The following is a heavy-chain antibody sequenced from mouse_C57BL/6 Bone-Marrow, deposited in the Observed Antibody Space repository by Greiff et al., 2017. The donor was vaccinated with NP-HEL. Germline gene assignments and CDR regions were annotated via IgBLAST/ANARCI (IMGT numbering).Heavy chain of an antibody. CDR3: ARDYRSAMDY. CDR2: IHPNSGST. J-gene: IGHJ4*01. Sequence: QVQLKQPGAELVKPGASVKLSCKASGYTFTSYWMHWVKQRPGQGLEWIGMIHPNSGSTNYNEKFKSKATLTVDKSSSTAYMQLSSLTSEDSAVYYCARDYRSAMDYWGQGTSVTVSS. CDR1: GYTFTSYW. D-gene: IGHD2-14*01. V-gene: IGHV1-64*01.